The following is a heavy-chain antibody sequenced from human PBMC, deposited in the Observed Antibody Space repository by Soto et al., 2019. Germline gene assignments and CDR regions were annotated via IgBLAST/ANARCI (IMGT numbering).Heavy chain of an antibody. Sequence: LSLTCTVSGGSISSYYWIWIRQPPGKVLEWIGYIYYSGSTNYNPSLKSRVTISVDTSKNQFSLKLSSVTAADTAVYYCARDMVRGVNGMDVWGQGTTVTVSS. CDR2: IYYSGST. V-gene: IGHV4-59*01. J-gene: IGHJ6*02. CDR3: ARDMVRGVNGMDV. CDR1: GGSISSYY. D-gene: IGHD3-10*01.